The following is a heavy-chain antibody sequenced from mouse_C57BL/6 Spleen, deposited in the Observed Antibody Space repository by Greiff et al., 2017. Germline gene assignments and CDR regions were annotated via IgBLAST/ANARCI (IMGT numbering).Heavy chain of an antibody. CDR1: GFTFSDYG. D-gene: IGHD1-1*01. J-gene: IGHJ2*01. Sequence: EVKLVESGGGLVKPGGSLKLSCAASGFTFSDYGMHWVRQAPEKGLEWVAYISSGSSTIYYADTVKGRFTISRDNAKNTLFLQMTSLRSEDTAMYYCARGGRGSSYYFDYWGQGTTLTVSS. CDR2: ISSGSSTI. V-gene: IGHV5-17*01. CDR3: ARGGRGSSYYFDY.